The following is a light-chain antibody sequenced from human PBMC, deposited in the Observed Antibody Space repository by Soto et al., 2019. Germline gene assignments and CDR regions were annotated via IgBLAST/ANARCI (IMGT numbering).Light chain of an antibody. CDR1: SGSIASNY. CDR2: EDN. V-gene: IGLV6-57*04. J-gene: IGLJ2*01. Sequence: NFMLTQPHSVSESPGKTVTISCTRSSGSIASNYVQWYQQRPGSAPTTVIYEDNQRPSGVPDRFSGSKSGNTASLTVSGLLTEDEADYYCSSYAGSNTLFGGGTKVTVL. CDR3: SSYAGSNTL.